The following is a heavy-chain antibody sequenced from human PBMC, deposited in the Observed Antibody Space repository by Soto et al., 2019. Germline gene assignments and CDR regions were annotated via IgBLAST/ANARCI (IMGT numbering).Heavy chain of an antibody. Sequence: EVQLVESGGGLVQPGGSLRLSCAVSGLTFSSYWMSWVRQAPGKGLEWVANIKQDGSENYYVDSVKGRFTVSRDNAKNSLYLQMSSLRAEDTAVYYCTTGLTGGGYWGQGPRVTVSS. CDR3: TTGLTGGGY. D-gene: IGHD3-16*01. J-gene: IGHJ4*02. V-gene: IGHV3-7*01. CDR2: IKQDGSEN. CDR1: GLTFSSYW.